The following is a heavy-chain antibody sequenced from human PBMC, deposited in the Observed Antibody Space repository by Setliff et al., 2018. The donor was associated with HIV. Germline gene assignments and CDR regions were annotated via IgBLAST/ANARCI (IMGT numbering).Heavy chain of an antibody. CDR3: ARGTTVVMGDDVDNYHYSYLDV. CDR2: IYPSSGGT. Sequence: GASVKVSCKASGYTFTCYYIHWVRQAPGQGLEWMGRIYPSSGGTNFAQKFRGRVTMTRDTSISTAYMELSRLTSDNTAMYYCARGTTVVMGDDVDNYHYSYLDVWGKGTTVTVSS. J-gene: IGHJ6*03. CDR1: GYTFTCYY. D-gene: IGHD4-17*01. V-gene: IGHV1-2*06.